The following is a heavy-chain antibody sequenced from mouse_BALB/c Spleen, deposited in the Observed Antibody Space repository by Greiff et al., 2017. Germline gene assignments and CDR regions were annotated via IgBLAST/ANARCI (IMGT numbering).Heavy chain of an antibody. J-gene: IGHJ4*01. D-gene: IGHD2-10*01. CDR1: GFTFNTYA. V-gene: IGHV10-1*02. CDR3: VRLAYYYYAMDY. Sequence: VQLKESGGGLVQPKGSLKLSCAASGFTFNTYAMNWVRQAPGKGLEWVARIRSKSNNYATYYADSVKDRFTISRDDSQSMLYLQMNNLKTEDTAMYYCVRLAYYYYAMDYWGQGTSVTVSS. CDR2: IRSKSNNYAT.